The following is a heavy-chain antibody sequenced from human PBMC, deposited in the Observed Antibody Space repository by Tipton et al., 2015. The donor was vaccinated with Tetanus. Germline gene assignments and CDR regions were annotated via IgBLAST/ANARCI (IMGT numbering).Heavy chain of an antibody. J-gene: IGHJ4*02. CDR1: GGSISSYY. Sequence: TLSLTCTVSGGSISSYYWSWIRQPAGKGLEWIGRIYSSGSTHYNPSLKSRVTMSLDTSKNQFSLKLNSVTAAETAVYYCARGVWFGPGPRYYFDYWGQGTLVTVSS. V-gene: IGHV4-4*07. CDR3: ARGVWFGPGPRYYFDY. D-gene: IGHD3-10*01. CDR2: IYSSGST.